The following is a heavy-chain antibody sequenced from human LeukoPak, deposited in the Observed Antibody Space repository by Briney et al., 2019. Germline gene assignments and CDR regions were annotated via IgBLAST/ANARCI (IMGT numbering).Heavy chain of an antibody. CDR1: GGPISSYY. Sequence: SETLSLTCTVSGGPISSYYWSWIRQPPGKGLEWIGYIYYSGSTNYNPSPKSRVTISVDTSKNQFSLKLSSVTAADTAVYYCARVPPIDAFDIWGQGTMVSVSS. J-gene: IGHJ3*02. CDR3: ARVPPIDAFDI. V-gene: IGHV4-59*01. CDR2: IYYSGST.